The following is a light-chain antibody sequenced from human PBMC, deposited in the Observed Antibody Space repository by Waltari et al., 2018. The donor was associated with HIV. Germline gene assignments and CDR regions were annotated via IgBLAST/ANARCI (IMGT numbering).Light chain of an antibody. J-gene: IGLJ1*01. CDR3: AAWDDSLSGDYV. Sequence: QSVLTQPPSASGTPGQRVTISCSGSSSNIGSNYVYWYQQLPGTAPKLLIYRNNRRPSGVPDRFSGSKSGTSASLAISGLRSEDEADYYCAAWDDSLSGDYVFGTGTKVTVL. V-gene: IGLV1-47*01. CDR1: SSNIGSNY. CDR2: RNN.